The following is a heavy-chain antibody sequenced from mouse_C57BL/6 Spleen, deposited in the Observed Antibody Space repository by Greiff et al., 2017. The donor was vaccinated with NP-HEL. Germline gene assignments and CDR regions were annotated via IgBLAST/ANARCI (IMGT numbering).Heavy chain of an antibody. J-gene: IGHJ1*03. D-gene: IGHD4-1*01. CDR3: ARSKTGTDWYFDV. V-gene: IGHV1-61*01. CDR2: IYPSDSET. CDR1: GYTFTSYW. Sequence: QVQLKEPGAELVRPGSSVKLSCKASGYTFTSYWMDWVKQRPGQGLEWIGNIYPSDSETHYNQKFKDKATLTVDKSSSTAYMQLSSLTSEDSAVYYCARSKTGTDWYFDVWGTGTTVTVSS.